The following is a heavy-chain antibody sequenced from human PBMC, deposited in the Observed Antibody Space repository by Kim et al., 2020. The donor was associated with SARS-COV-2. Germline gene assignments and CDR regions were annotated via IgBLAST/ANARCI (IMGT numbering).Heavy chain of an antibody. CDR3: AKGVYYGSGLMDV. CDR1: GFTFSSYG. V-gene: IGHV3-33*06. D-gene: IGHD3-10*01. Sequence: GGSLRLSCAASGFTFSSYGMHWVRQAPGKGLEWVAVIWYDGSNKYYADSVKGRFTISRDNSKNTLYLQMNSLRAEDTAVYYCAKGVYYGSGLMDVWGQGTTVTVSS. J-gene: IGHJ6*02. CDR2: IWYDGSNK.